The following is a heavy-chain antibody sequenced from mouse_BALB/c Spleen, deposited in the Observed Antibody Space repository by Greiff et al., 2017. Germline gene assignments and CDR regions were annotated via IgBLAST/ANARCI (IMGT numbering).Heavy chain of an antibody. CDR3: ASDAMDY. V-gene: IGHV1-69*02. Sequence: QVQLQQPGAELVKPGASVKLSCKASGYTFTSYWMHWVKQRPGQGLEWIGEIDPSDSYTNYNQKFKGKATLTVDKSSSTAYMQLSSLTSEDSAVYYCASDAMDYWGQGTSVTVSS. CDR1: GYTFTSYW. J-gene: IGHJ4*01. CDR2: IDPSDSYT.